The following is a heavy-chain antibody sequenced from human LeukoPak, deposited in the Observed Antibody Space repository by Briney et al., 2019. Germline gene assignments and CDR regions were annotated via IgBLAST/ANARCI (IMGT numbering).Heavy chain of an antibody. CDR2: IYYSGST. D-gene: IGHD5-12*01. V-gene: IGHV4-61*01. Sequence: SETLSLTCTVSGGSVNSGSHYWCWIRQPPGKGLEWIGYIYYSGSTNYNPSLKSRVTISVDTSKNQFSLNLNSVTAADTAVYYCARDPGYSGIDYWGQGTLVTVSS. CDR3: ARDPGYSGIDY. J-gene: IGHJ4*02. CDR1: GGSVNSGSHY.